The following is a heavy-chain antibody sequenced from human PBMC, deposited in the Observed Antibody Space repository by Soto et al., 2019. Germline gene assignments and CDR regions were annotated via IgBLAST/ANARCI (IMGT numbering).Heavy chain of an antibody. CDR3: ARFGVLRYFDWLLGPFDY. CDR2: IYYSGST. CDR1: GGSIRSSCFY. D-gene: IGHD3-9*01. V-gene: IGHV4-39*01. J-gene: IGHJ4*02. Sequence: SGTPSLTCPVSGGSIRSSCFYWGWVRQPPGKVLEWIGSIYYSGSTYYNPSLKSRVTISVDTSKNQFSLKLSSVTAADTAVYYCARFGVLRYFDWLLGPFDYWGQGTLVTVSS.